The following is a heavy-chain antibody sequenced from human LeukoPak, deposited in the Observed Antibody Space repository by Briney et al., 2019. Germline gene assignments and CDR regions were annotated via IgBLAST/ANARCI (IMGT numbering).Heavy chain of an antibody. D-gene: IGHD3-10*01. CDR3: ATSVLLWFGEGRWFDP. J-gene: IGHJ5*02. CDR2: ISPSGGST. CDR1: GYTFTSYY. Sequence: ASVKVSCKASGYTFTSYYMHWVRQAPGQGLEWMGIISPSGGSTSYAQKFQGRVTMTRDTSTSTVFMELSSLRSEDTAVYYCATSVLLWFGEGRWFDPWGQGTLVTVSS. V-gene: IGHV1-46*01.